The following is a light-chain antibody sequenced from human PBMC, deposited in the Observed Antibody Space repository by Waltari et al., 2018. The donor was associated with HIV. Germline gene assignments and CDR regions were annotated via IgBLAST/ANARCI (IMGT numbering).Light chain of an antibody. J-gene: IGLJ1*01. CDR1: SSDVGSYNL. Sequence: SCNGTSSDVGSYNLVSWYQQHPGKAPKLMIYEVSKRPSGVSNRFSGSKSGNTASLTISGLQAEDEADYYCCSYAGSSTYVFGTGTKVTVL. V-gene: IGLV2-23*02. CDR3: CSYAGSSTYV. CDR2: EVS.